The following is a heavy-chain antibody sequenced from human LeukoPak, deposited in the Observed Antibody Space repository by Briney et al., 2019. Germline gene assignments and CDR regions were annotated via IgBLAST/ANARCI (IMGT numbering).Heavy chain of an antibody. Sequence: GGSLRLSCAASGFTFSSYAMSWVRQAPGKGLEWVSAISGSGGSTYYADSVKGRFTVSRDNSKNTLYLQMNSPRAEDTAVYYCARVPVWYSSSWYGDYWGQGTLVTVSS. CDR3: ARVPVWYSSSWYGDY. CDR2: ISGSGGST. V-gene: IGHV3-23*01. D-gene: IGHD6-13*01. J-gene: IGHJ4*02. CDR1: GFTFSSYA.